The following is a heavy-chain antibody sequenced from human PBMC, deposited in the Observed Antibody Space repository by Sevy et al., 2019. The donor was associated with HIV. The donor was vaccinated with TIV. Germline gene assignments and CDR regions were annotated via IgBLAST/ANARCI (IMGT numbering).Heavy chain of an antibody. CDR3: ARHDYVWGNYRAFDY. V-gene: IGHV1-2*02. Sequence: ASVKVSCKASGYTFSGYYLHWVRQGPGQGLEWVGWINPDSGDTMYAQKFHGRVTMTRDTSIRTAYMELGSLGSDDTAFYYCARHDYVWGNYRAFDYWGQGTLVTVSS. CDR1: GYTFSGYY. D-gene: IGHD3-16*02. CDR2: INPDSGDT. J-gene: IGHJ4*02.